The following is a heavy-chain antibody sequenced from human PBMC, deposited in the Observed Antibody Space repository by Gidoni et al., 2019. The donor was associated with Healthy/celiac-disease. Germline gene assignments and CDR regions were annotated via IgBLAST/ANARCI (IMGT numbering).Heavy chain of an antibody. CDR3: ARGTAERWFGELLGYFQH. J-gene: IGHJ1*01. CDR1: GGSISSGGYY. V-gene: IGHV4-31*03. CDR2: IYYSGST. D-gene: IGHD3-10*01. Sequence: QVQLQESGPGLVKPSQTLSLTCTVSGGSISSGGYYWSWIRQHPGKGLEWIGYIYYSGSTYYNPSLKSRVTISVDTSKNQFSLKLSSVTAADTAVYYCARGTAERWFGELLGYFQHWGQGTLVTVSS.